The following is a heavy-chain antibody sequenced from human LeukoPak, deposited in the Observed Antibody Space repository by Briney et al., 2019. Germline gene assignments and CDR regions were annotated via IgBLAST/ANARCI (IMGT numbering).Heavy chain of an antibody. V-gene: IGHV3-30*02. D-gene: IGHD6-19*01. CDR2: IRDDGQNK. J-gene: IGHJ1*01. CDR1: GFTFGAYG. Sequence: GGSLRLSCAAPGFTFGAYGLHWVRRAPGKGLEWVALIRDDGQNKYYADSVKGRFTVPRDNSKNTLFLQMNSLTPDDTAVYYCAKEEEQWLELGHFPHWGQGTLVIVSS. CDR3: AKEEEQWLELGHFPH.